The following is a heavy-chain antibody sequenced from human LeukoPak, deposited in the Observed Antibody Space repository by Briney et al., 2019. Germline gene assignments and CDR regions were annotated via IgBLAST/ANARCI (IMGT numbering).Heavy chain of an antibody. V-gene: IGHV5-51*01. CDR2: IYLGDSET. J-gene: IGHJ4*02. D-gene: IGHD6-19*01. Sequence: GESLKIFGQDFGYSVSNHWIGLVRQMPGKRLELMGIIYLGDSETRYSSSFQRQGTITADKSISTAYLQRSSRKATDTAIYYCARHPTYTRGWPLDFWGQGTLVTVSS. CDR3: ARHPTYTRGWPLDF. CDR1: GYSVSNHW.